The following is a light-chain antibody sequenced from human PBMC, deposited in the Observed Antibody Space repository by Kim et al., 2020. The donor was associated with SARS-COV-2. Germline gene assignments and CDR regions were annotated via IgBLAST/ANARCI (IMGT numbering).Light chain of an antibody. CDR2: AAS. Sequence: EIVLTRSPGTLSLSPGERATLSGRASQSVTSNYLAWYQRKPGQPPRLLIYAASSRATGIPDRFSGSGSGTDFTLTISRLEPEDFAVYYCQQYVTSSRTFGQGTKLEI. CDR1: QSVTSNY. V-gene: IGKV3-20*01. J-gene: IGKJ2*01. CDR3: QQYVTSSRT.